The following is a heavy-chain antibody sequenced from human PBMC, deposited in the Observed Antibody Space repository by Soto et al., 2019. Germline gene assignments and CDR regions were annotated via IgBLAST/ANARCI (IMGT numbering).Heavy chain of an antibody. J-gene: IGHJ6*02. V-gene: IGHV1-69*01. CDR1: GGTFSSYA. Sequence: QVQLVQSGAEVKKPGSSVKVSCKASGGTFSSYAISWVRQAPGQGLEWMGANTPIFGTANYAQKFQARVTITADESTSTAYMELSSLRSEDTAVYYCASPVDTAMVTAVDGMAVWGQGTTVTVSS. CDR3: ASPVDTAMVTAVDGMAV. D-gene: IGHD5-18*01. CDR2: NTPIFGTA.